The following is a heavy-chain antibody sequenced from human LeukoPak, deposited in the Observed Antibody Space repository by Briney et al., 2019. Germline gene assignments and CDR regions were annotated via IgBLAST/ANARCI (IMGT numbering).Heavy chain of an antibody. CDR1: GYRFTSYW. CDR2: INPGDSDT. CDR3: ARQYLSGHTDY. D-gene: IGHD6-19*01. Sequence: GESLKISCKVSGYRFTSYWIGWVRQMPGKGLEWMGIINPGDSDTTYSPSFQGQVTISADKSISTAYLQWTSLKASDTAMYYCARQYLSGHTDYWGQGTLVTVPS. V-gene: IGHV5-51*01. J-gene: IGHJ4*02.